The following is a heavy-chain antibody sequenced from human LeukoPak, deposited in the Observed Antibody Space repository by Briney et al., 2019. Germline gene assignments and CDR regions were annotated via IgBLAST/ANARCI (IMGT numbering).Heavy chain of an antibody. D-gene: IGHD5-18*01. CDR1: GGSISSYY. Sequence: SETLSLTCTVSGGSISSYYWSWIRKPPGKGLEWIGYIYYSGSTNYNPSLKSRVTISVDTSKNQFSLKLSSVTAADTAVYYCARDGSYGQYYYYYMDVWGKGTTVTVSS. J-gene: IGHJ6*03. CDR2: IYYSGST. V-gene: IGHV4-59*01. CDR3: ARDGSYGQYYYYYMDV.